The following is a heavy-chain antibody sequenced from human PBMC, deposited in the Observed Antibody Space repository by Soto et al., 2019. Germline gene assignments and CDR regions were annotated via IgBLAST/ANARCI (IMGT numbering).Heavy chain of an antibody. CDR1: GVSVSSGDYY. V-gene: IGHV4-30-4*01. CDR2: IYYTGRT. CDR3: ARAHYDILTGYPTHAFDI. J-gene: IGHJ3*02. Sequence: PSETLSLTCTVSGVSVSSGDYYWSWIRQPPGKGLEWIGYIYYTGRTYYNPSLKSRVIISVDTSKNQFSLKLGSVTAAEKAVYYCARAHYDILTGYPTHAFDIWGQGTMVTVSS. D-gene: IGHD3-9*01.